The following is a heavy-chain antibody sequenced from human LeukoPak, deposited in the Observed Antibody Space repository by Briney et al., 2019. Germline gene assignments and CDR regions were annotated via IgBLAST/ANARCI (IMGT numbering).Heavy chain of an antibody. CDR1: GGTFSSYA. V-gene: IGHV1-18*01. D-gene: IGHD7-27*01. CDR3: ARAEKPNWGNYYYYCMDV. Sequence: ASVKVSCKASGGTFSSYAISWVRQAPGQGLEWMGWISAYNGNTNFAQKLQDRVTMTTDTSTSTAYMELRSLRSDDTAVYYCARAEKPNWGNYYYYCMDVWGKGTTVTVSS. J-gene: IGHJ6*03. CDR2: ISAYNGNT.